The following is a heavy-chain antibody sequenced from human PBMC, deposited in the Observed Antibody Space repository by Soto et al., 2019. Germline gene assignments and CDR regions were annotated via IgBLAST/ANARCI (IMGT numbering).Heavy chain of an antibody. V-gene: IGHV4-38-2*01. Sequence: WGSIRQIPGKGLEWMGRIYHSGSTYYNPSLKSRVTISVDTSKNQFSLKLSSVTAADTAVYYCAIGIAGAGTAVFEPWVHGTLV. J-gene: IGHJ5*02. D-gene: IGHD6-13*01. CDR3: AIGIAGAGTAVFEP. CDR2: IYHSGST.